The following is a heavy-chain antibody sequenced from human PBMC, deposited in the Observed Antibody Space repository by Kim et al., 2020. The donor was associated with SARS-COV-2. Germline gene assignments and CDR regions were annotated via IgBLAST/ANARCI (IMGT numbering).Heavy chain of an antibody. J-gene: IGHJ4*02. CDR3: TRVEYNGYAFY. CDR1: GGSFSGYY. Sequence: SETLSLTCAVYGGSFSGYYWSWIRQPPGKGLEWIGEIDHSGNTNYNPSLKSRVTMSVDRSKNQFSLKVTSVTAADTAVYYCTRVEYNGYAFYWGRGTLVTVSS. CDR2: IDHSGNT. V-gene: IGHV4-34*01. D-gene: IGHD5-12*01.